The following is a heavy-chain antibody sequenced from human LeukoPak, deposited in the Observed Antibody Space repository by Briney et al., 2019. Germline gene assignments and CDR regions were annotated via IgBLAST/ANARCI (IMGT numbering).Heavy chain of an antibody. J-gene: IGHJ4*02. CDR2: IYYSGST. V-gene: IGHV4-39*01. CDR3: ARQIYCGGDCYSGFDY. Sequence: KPSETLSLTCTVSGGSISSSSYYWGWIRQPPGKGLEWIGSIYYSGSTYYNPSFKSRVTISVDTSKNQFSLKLSSVTAADTAVYYCARQIYCGGDCYSGFDYWGQGTLVTVSS. D-gene: IGHD2-21*01. CDR1: GGSISSSSYY.